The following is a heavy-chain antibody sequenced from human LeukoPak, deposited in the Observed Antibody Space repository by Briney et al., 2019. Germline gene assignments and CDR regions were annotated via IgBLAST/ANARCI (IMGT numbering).Heavy chain of an antibody. CDR3: ARAYCSSTSCYKAGAFDI. V-gene: IGHV2-26*01. Sequence: SGPVLVKPTETLTLTCTVSGFSLSNARMGVSWIRQPPGKALEWLAHIFSNDEKSYSTSLKSRLTISKDTSKSQVVLTMANMDPVDTATYYCARAYCSSTSCYKAGAFDIWGQGTMVTVSS. CDR2: IFSNDEK. D-gene: IGHD2-2*02. CDR1: GFSLSNARMG. J-gene: IGHJ3*02.